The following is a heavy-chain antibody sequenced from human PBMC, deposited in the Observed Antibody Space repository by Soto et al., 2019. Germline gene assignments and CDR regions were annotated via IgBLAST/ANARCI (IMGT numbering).Heavy chain of an antibody. J-gene: IGHJ4*02. V-gene: IGHV1-3*01. D-gene: IGHD3-10*01. CDR2: INAGNGNT. CDR3: ARVDPRGVAVVRDY. Sequence: ASVKVSCKASGYTFTSYAMHWVRQAPGQRLEWMGWINAGNGNTKYSQKFQGRVTLTTDTSTSTAYMELRSLRSDDTAVYFCARVDPRGVAVVRDYWGQGTLVTVSS. CDR1: GYTFTSYA.